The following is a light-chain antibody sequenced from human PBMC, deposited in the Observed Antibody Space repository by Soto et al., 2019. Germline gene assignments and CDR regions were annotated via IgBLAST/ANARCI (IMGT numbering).Light chain of an antibody. CDR1: QSVLYSVNNEHY. Sequence: DIVMTQSPDSLAVSLGERATINCKSSQSVLYSVNNEHYLAWYQQKPGQPPKLLIYWASTRESGVPDRFSGSGSGTDFTLTISSLQAEDVAVYYCQQYYSGLWTRGQGTKVEIK. V-gene: IGKV4-1*01. J-gene: IGKJ1*01. CDR2: WAS. CDR3: QQYYSGLWT.